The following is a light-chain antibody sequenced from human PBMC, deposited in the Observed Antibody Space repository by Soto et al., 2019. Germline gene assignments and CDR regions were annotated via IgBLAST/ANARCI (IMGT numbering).Light chain of an antibody. J-gene: IGLJ2*01. V-gene: IGLV3-9*01. CDR2: RNG. CDR3: QVWDSSTPVV. Sequence: SYELTQPLSVSVALGQTARITCGGNNIATKNVHWYQQEPGQAPVLVIYRNGNRPSGIPERFSGSNSGNTATLTISRAQAGDEDDYYCQVWDSSTPVVFGGGTKLTVL. CDR1: NIATKN.